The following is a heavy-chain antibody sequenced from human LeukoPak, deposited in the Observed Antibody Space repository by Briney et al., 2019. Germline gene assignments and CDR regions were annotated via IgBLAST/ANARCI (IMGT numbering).Heavy chain of an antibody. CDR2: IRNDGSNK. D-gene: IGHD5-18*01. CDR1: GFTFSSYG. CDR3: AKERHTAMVTIAY. Sequence: GGSLRLSCAASGFTFSSYGMHWVRQPPGKGQEWVAFIRNDGSNKYYADSVKCRFTISRDNSKNTLYLQMKSLRAEARAVYYCAKERHTAMVTIAYWGQGTLVTVSS. V-gene: IGHV3-30*02. J-gene: IGHJ4*02.